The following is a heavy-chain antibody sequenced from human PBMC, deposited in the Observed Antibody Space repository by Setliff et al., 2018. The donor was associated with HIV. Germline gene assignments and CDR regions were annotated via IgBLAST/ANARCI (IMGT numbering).Heavy chain of an antibody. CDR2: INPTTAAA. CDR3: ARGGGGPSSFDI. Sequence: ASVQVSRKASGYTFTDYFLHWVRQAPGQGLEWMGRINPTTAAANSAKKFQGRVTMARDTCVSTVYMELSRLKSDDMAVYFCARGGGGPSSFDIWGQGTMVTVSS. D-gene: IGHD2-15*01. V-gene: IGHV1-2*06. CDR1: GYTFTDYF. J-gene: IGHJ3*02.